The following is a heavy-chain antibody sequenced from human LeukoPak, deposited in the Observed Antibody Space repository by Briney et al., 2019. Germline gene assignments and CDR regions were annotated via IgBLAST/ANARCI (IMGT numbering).Heavy chain of an antibody. Sequence: GGSLRFSCAASGFTVSSNYMSWVRQAPGKGLEWVSVIYSGGSTYYADSVKGRFTISRDNSKNTLYLQMNSLRAEDTAVYYCARSGYYYGSGSHFDYWGQGTLVTVSS. CDR1: GFTVSSNY. CDR2: IYSGGST. D-gene: IGHD3-10*01. J-gene: IGHJ4*02. CDR3: ARSGYYYGSGSHFDY. V-gene: IGHV3-53*01.